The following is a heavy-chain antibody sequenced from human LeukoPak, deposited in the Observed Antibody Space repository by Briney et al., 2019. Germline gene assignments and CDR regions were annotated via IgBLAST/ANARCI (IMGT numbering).Heavy chain of an antibody. CDR1: GFTFSSYA. D-gene: IGHD6-19*01. Sequence: GGSLRLSCAASGFTFSSYAMSWVRQAPGKGLEWVSAISGSGGSTYYADSVKGRFTISRDNSKNTLYLQMNSLRAEDTAVYYCAKDRKGSSGWSTQSDYWGQGRLVTVSS. CDR2: ISGSGGST. J-gene: IGHJ4*01. CDR3: AKDRKGSSGWSTQSDY. V-gene: IGHV3-23*01.